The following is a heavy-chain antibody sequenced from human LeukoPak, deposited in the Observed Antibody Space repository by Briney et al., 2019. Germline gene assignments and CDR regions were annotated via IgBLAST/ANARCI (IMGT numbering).Heavy chain of an antibody. CDR2: ISYDGSNK. CDR3: ARDPLGYCTNGVCFDRKAGGDAFDI. J-gene: IGHJ3*02. D-gene: IGHD2-8*01. CDR1: GFTFSSYA. V-gene: IGHV3-30-3*01. Sequence: GGSLRLSCAASGFTFSSYAMHWVRQAPGKGLEWVAVISYDGSNKYYTDSVKGRFTISRDNSKNTLYLQMNSLRAEDTAVYYCARDPLGYCTNGVCFDRKAGGDAFDIWGQGTMVTVSS.